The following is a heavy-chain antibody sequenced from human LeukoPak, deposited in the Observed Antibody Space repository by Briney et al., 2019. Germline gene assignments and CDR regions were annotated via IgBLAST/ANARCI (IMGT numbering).Heavy chain of an antibody. CDR3: ARRRDGYNYVGTDY. J-gene: IGHJ4*02. Sequence: GESLKISCKGSGYNFTNYWIGWVRQMPGKGLEWMGIIYPGDSDTTYSPSFQGQVTISADKSISTAYLQWSNLKASDTAMYYCARRRDGYNYVGTDYWGQGTLVTVSS. CDR2: IYPGDSDT. D-gene: IGHD5-24*01. CDR1: GYNFTNYW. V-gene: IGHV5-51*01.